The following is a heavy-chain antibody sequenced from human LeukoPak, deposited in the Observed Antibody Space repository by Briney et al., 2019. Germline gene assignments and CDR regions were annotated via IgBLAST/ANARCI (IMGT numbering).Heavy chain of an antibody. CDR2: ISRSGSTK. V-gene: IGHV3-11*04. CDR1: GFTFSDYN. CDR3: AGVGDYAVY. Sequence: GGSLRLSCAASGFTFSDYNMRWIRQAPGKGLEWVSSISRSGSTKYYADSVKGRFTISRDNAKNSLYLQMNSLRAEDTAVYYCAGVGDYAVYWGQGTLVTVSS. J-gene: IGHJ4*02. D-gene: IGHD4-17*01.